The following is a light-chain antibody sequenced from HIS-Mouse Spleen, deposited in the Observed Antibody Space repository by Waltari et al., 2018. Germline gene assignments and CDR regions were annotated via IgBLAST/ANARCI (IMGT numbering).Light chain of an antibody. CDR1: QGISSY. V-gene: IGKV1-9*01. J-gene: IGKJ1*01. CDR2: AAS. Sequence: DIQLTQSPSFLSASVGDRVTITCRASQGISSYLAWYQQRPGKAPKLLIYAASTLQSGVPSRFSGSGSETEFTLTISSLQPEDFATYYGQQLNSYPPTFGQGTKVEIK. CDR3: QQLNSYPPT.